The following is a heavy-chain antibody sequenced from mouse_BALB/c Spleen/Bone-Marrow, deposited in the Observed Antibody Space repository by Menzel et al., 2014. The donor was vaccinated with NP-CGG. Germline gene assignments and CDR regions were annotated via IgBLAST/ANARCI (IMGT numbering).Heavy chain of an antibody. CDR2: IDPYYGGT. CDR1: GYSFTGYS. CDR3: TRRGSSWCFDV. V-gene: IGHV1S135*01. J-gene: IGHJ1*01. D-gene: IGHD1-1*01. Sequence: VQLKQSGPELEKPGASVKIPCKASGYSFTGYSMNWVKQSNGKSLEWIGNIDPYYGGTTYNQKFKGKATLTVDKSSSTAYMQLKSLTSEDSAVYYCTRRGSSWCFDVWGAGTTVTVSS.